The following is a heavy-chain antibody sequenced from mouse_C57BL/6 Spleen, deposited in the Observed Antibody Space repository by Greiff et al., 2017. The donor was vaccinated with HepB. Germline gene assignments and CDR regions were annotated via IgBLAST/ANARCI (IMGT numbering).Heavy chain of an antibody. Sequence: EVQLQQSGGDLVKPGGSLKLSCAASGFTFSSYGMSWVRQTPDKRLEWVATISSGGSYTYYPDSVKGRFTISRDNAKNTLYLQMSSLKSEDTAMYYCARDGSSRAWFAYWGQGTLVTVSA. V-gene: IGHV5-6*01. D-gene: IGHD1-1*01. CDR3: ARDGSSRAWFAY. CDR1: GFTFSSYG. CDR2: ISSGGSYT. J-gene: IGHJ3*01.